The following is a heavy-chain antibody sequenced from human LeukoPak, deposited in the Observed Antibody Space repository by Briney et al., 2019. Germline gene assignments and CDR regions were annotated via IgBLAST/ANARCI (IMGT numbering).Heavy chain of an antibody. CDR3: ARVEDYYDSSDAFDI. CDR1: GGSISSSNW. CDR2: IYHSGST. V-gene: IGHV4-4*02. D-gene: IGHD3-22*01. Sequence: SETLSLTCAVSGGSISSSNWWSWVRQPPGKGLEWIGEIYHSGSTNYNPSLKSRVTISVDKSKNQFSLKLSSVTAADTAVCYCARVEDYYDSSDAFDIWGQGTMVTVSS. J-gene: IGHJ3*02.